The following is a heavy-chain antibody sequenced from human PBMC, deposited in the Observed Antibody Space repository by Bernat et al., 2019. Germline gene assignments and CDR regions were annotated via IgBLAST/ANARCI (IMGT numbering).Heavy chain of an antibody. CDR1: GYTFTSYH. CDR3: ARDSTVTTYLGY. V-gene: IGHV1-46*01. J-gene: IGHJ4*02. D-gene: IGHD4-17*01. CDR2: INPSGGST. Sequence: QVQLVQSGAEVKKPGASVKVSCKASGYTFTSYHMHWVRQAPGQGLEWMGIINPSGGSTSYAQKFQGRVTMTRDTSTSTVYMELSSLRSEDTAVYYCARDSTVTTYLGYWGQGTLVTVSS.